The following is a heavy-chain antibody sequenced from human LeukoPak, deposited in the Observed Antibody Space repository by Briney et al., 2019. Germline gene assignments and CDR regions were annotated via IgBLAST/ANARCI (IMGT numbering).Heavy chain of an antibody. CDR2: IHHSGST. J-gene: IGHJ5*02. Sequence: SETLSLTCTVSGYSISSGYYWGWIRQPPGKGLEWIGSIHHSGSTYYNPSLKSRVTISVDTSKNQFSLKMSSVTAADTAVYYCARGGWIAAAGTSWFDPWGQGTLVTVSS. CDR3: ARGGWIAAAGTSWFDP. V-gene: IGHV4-38-2*02. CDR1: GYSISSGYY. D-gene: IGHD6-13*01.